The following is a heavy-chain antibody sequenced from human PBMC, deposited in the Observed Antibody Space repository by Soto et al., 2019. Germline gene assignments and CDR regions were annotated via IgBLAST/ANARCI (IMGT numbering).Heavy chain of an antibody. CDR2: ISAYNGNT. D-gene: IGHD2-2*01. CDR1: GYTFTSYG. J-gene: IGHJ5*02. CDR3: ARLFIVVVPAAKHKYNWFDP. Sequence: ASVKVSCKASGYTFTSYGISWVRQAPGQGLEWMGWISAYNGNTNYAQKFQGRVTITADRSTSTAYMELSSLRSEDTAVYYCARLFIVVVPAAKHKYNWFDPWGQGTLVTVSS. V-gene: IGHV1-18*01.